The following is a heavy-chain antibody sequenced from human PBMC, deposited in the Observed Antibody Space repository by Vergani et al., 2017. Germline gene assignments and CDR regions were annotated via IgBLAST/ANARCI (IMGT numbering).Heavy chain of an antibody. Sequence: QVQLVESGGGVVQPGRSLRLSCAASGFTFSSYAMHWVRQAPGKGLEWVAVISYDGSNKYYADSVKGRFTISRDNSKNTLYLQMNSLRAEDTAVYYCARDSSSWYNYYYYGMDVWGQGTTVTVSS. D-gene: IGHD6-13*01. CDR1: GFTFSSYA. J-gene: IGHJ6*02. V-gene: IGHV3-30-3*01. CDR2: ISYDGSNK. CDR3: ARDSSSWYNYYYYGMDV.